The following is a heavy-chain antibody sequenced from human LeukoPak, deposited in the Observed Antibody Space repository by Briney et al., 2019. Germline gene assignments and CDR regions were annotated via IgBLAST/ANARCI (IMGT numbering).Heavy chain of an antibody. J-gene: IGHJ6*02. Sequence: AGGSLRLSCAASGFTFSTYSMNWVRQAPGKGRDWVSYISTSGSTIYYADSVKGRFTISRDNAKNSLSLEMNSLRAEDTAVYYCVRGFHYGLDVWGQGTTVTVSS. V-gene: IGHV3-48*04. CDR1: GFTFSTYS. CDR2: ISTSGSTI. CDR3: VRGFHYGLDV. D-gene: IGHD3-10*01.